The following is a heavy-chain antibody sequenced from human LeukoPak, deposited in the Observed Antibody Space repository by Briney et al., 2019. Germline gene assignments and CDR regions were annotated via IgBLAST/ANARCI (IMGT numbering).Heavy chain of an antibody. D-gene: IGHD5-12*01. CDR2: INPNSGGT. CDR1: GYTFTGYY. CDR3: AREDIVATIGYYFDY. J-gene: IGHJ4*02. V-gene: IGHV1-2*02. Sequence: ASVKVSCKASGYTFTGYYMHWVRQAPGQGLEWMGWINPNSGGTNYAQKFQGRVTMTRDTSISTAYMELSRLRSDDTAVYYCAREDIVATIGYYFDYWGQGTLVTVSS.